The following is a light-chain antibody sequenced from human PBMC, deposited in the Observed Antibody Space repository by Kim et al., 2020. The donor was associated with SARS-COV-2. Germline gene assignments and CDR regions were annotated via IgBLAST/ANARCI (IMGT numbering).Light chain of an antibody. CDR3: QAWDSTTWL. J-gene: IGLJ2*01. V-gene: IGLV3-1*01. Sequence: GEKYACWYQQRPGQSPQLVIYQDNKRPSGISERFSGSASGNTATLTISGTQAMDDADYYCQAWDSTTWLFGGGTQLTVL. CDR2: QDN. CDR1: GEKY.